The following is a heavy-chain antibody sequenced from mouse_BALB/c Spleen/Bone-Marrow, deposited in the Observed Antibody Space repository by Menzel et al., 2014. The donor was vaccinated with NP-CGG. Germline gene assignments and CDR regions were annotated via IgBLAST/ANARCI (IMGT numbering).Heavy chain of an antibody. CDR3: ARQEFAIYWYFDV. CDR2: IDPADGNT. V-gene: IGHV14-3*02. Sequence: EVQLQQSVAELVKPGASVKLSCSASGFNIKDTYMHWVKQRPEQGLEWIGRIDPADGNTKYDPKFQDKATITADTSSNTVDLQLSSLTFEDTAVYYCARQEFAIYWYFDVWGAGTTVTVSS. CDR1: GFNIKDTY. D-gene: IGHD1-3*01. J-gene: IGHJ1*01.